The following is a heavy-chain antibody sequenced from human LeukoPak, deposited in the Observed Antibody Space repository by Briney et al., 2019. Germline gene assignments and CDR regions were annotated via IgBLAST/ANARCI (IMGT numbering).Heavy chain of an antibody. CDR1: GGSISSYY. Sequence: SETLSLTCTVSGGSISSYYWSWIRQPPGKGLEWIGYIYYSGSTNYNPSLKSRVTISVDTSKNQFSLKLSSVTAADTAVYYCARHDGPRDYWYFDLWGRGTLVTVSS. V-gene: IGHV4-59*08. CDR3: ARHDGPRDYWYFDL. D-gene: IGHD5-24*01. CDR2: IYYSGST. J-gene: IGHJ2*01.